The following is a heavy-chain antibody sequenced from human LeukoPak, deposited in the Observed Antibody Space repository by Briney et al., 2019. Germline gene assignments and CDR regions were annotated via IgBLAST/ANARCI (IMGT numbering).Heavy chain of an antibody. CDR1: GFTFSSYW. J-gene: IGHJ4*02. CDR2: INSDGSST. D-gene: IGHD3-22*01. Sequence: GGSLRLSCAASGFTFSSYWMHWVRQAPGKGLVWVSRINSDGSSTSYADSVKGRFTISRDNAKNTLYLQMNSLRAEDTAVYYCARDRGYYDSSGYYSGDYWGQGTLVTVSS. V-gene: IGHV3-74*01. CDR3: ARDRGYYDSSGYYSGDY.